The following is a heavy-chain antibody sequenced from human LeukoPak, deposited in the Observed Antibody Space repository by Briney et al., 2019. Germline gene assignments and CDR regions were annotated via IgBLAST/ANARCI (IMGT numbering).Heavy chain of an antibody. J-gene: IGHJ6*01. CDR2: ISSSSSTI. CDR1: GFTVSSYS. D-gene: IGHD2-21*01. V-gene: IGHV3-48*01. CDR3: AREVAPLYFHYGMDV. Sequence: GGSLRLSCAASGFTVSSYSMNWVCQAPGKGLEWVSYISSSSSTIYYADSVKGRFTISRDDSKTTVYLLMNSLRAEDTAVYYCAREVAPLYFHYGMDVWGEGTTVTVSS.